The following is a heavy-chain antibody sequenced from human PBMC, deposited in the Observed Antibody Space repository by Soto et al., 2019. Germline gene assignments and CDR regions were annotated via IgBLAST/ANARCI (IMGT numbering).Heavy chain of an antibody. D-gene: IGHD6-13*01. Sequence: QVQLVQSGAEVKKPGASVKVSCKASAYSFTNFAISWMRQAPGQGLEWMGWISAYNGNTNYAQKLQGRVTMTTDTSTSTAYMEQRSLRPDDTAVYYCARVGSAAGRINWFDPWGQGTLVTVSS. CDR2: ISAYNGNT. CDR1: AYSFTNFA. CDR3: ARVGSAAGRINWFDP. V-gene: IGHV1-18*01. J-gene: IGHJ5*02.